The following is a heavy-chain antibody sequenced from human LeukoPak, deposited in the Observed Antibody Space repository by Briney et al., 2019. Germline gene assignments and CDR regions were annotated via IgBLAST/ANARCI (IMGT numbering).Heavy chain of an antibody. J-gene: IGHJ4*02. V-gene: IGHV3-48*02. CDR3: VREGEMATSGFDY. CDR1: GFTFSSYW. D-gene: IGHD5-24*01. Sequence: PGGSLRLSCAASGFTFSSYWMSWVRQAPGKGLEWVSYISSSSSTIYYADSVKGRFTISRDNAKNSLYLQMNSLRDEDTAVYYCVREGEMATSGFDYWGQGTLVTVSS. CDR2: ISSSSSTI.